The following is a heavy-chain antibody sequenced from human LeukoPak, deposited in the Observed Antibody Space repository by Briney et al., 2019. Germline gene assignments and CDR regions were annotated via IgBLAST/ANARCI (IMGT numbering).Heavy chain of an antibody. CDR2: ITSRGDST. D-gene: IGHD3-22*01. V-gene: IGHV3-23*01. CDR3: AKDRPNYYGSNGHYYRQNGDY. CDR1: GFTFNIYA. J-gene: IGHJ4*02. Sequence: GGSLRLSCAASGFTFNIYAMSWARQAPGGGLEWVSSITSRGDSTFYADSVKGRFTISRDNSRTTLFLQMNRLRVEDTAIYYCAKDRPNYYGSNGHYYRQNGDYWGQGTLVTVSS.